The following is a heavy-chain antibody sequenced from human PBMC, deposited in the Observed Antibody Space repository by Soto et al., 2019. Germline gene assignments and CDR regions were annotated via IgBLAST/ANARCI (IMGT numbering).Heavy chain of an antibody. CDR2: INPKSGGT. J-gene: IGHJ4*02. D-gene: IGHD3-10*01. V-gene: IGHV1-2*02. CDR3: ARDRRRMVRGISLTLPSNVFDY. CDR1: GYTFNDYC. Sequence: ASVKVSCKPSGYTFNDYCIHWVRQAPGQGLEWLGWINPKSGGTTYPQRFQGSVTMTRETSITTAYMELNRLTSDDTAVYYCARDRRRMVRGISLTLPSNVFDYWGQGTLVTVSS.